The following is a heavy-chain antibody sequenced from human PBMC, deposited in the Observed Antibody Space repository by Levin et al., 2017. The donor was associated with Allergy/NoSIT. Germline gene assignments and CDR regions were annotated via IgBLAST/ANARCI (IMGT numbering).Heavy chain of an antibody. CDR1: GFTFNSYT. CDR3: ARGLYADNPIIAFDF. D-gene: IGHD4-23*01. V-gene: IGHV3-23*01. Sequence: GGSLRLSCAASGFTFNSYTMTWVRQAPGKGLEWVSAISGNGGVTYYADSVKGRFTISRDNSKNTLYLQMNTLRAEDTALYYCARGLYADNPIIAFDFWGQGTMVTVSS. CDR2: ISGNGGVT. J-gene: IGHJ3*01.